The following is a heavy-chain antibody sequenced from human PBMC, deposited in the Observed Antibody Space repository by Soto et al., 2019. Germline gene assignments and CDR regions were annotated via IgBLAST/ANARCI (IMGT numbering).Heavy chain of an antibody. CDR3: AKDLGESWLRFDAFDI. CDR2: IYSGGAT. V-gene: IGHV3-66*01. D-gene: IGHD5-12*01. CDR1: RFPVSSNY. J-gene: IGHJ3*02. Sequence: PGGSLRLSCAASRFPVSSNYMTWVRQAPGKGLEWVSVIYSGGATYYADSVKGRFTISRDNSKNTLYLQMNSLRAEDTAVYYCAKDLGESWLRFDAFDIWGQGTMVTVSS.